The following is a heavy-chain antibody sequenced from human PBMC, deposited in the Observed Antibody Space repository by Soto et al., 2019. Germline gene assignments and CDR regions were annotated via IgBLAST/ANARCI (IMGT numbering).Heavy chain of an antibody. Sequence: EVQLLESGGGLVQPGGSLRLSCAASGFTFSSYAMSWVRQAPGKGLEWVSAISGIGGSTYYAASVKGRFTITRDNSKNTLYLQMNSLRAEDTAVYYCARRSSGWYFDYWGQGTLVTVSS. CDR1: GFTFSSYA. J-gene: IGHJ4*02. CDR2: ISGIGGST. D-gene: IGHD6-19*01. CDR3: ARRSSGWYFDY. V-gene: IGHV3-23*01.